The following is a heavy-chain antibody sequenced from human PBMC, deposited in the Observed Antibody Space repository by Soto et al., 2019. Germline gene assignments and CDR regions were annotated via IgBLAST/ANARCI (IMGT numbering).Heavy chain of an antibody. CDR2: INAGNGNT. D-gene: IGHD3-22*01. J-gene: IGHJ4*02. CDR1: GYTFTSYA. Sequence: GASVKVSCKASGYTFTSYAMHWVRQAPGQRLEWMGWINAGNGNTKYSQKFQGRATMTRDTSTSTVYMELSSLRSEDTAVYYCARDYYDSSGYYYFDYWGQGTLVTVSS. CDR3: ARDYYDSSGYYYFDY. V-gene: IGHV1-3*01.